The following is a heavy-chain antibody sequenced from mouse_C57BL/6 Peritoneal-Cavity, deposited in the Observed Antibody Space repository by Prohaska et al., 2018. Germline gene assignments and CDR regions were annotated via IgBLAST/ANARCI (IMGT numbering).Heavy chain of an antibody. V-gene: IGHV1-69*02. CDR1: GYTFTSYW. J-gene: IGHJ2*01. Sequence: KASGYTFTSYWMHWVKQRPGQGLEWIGEIDPSVSYTNYNQKCKGKATLTVDKAASTAYMQLSSLTSEDSAVYYCARWYYGSSFDYWGQGTTLTVSS. CDR2: IDPSVSYT. CDR3: ARWYYGSSFDY. D-gene: IGHD1-1*01.